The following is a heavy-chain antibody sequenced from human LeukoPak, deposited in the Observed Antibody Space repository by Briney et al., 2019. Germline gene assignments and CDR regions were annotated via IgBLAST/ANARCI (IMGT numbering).Heavy chain of an antibody. CDR1: GFTFSSYA. Sequence: GGSLRLSCAASGFTFSSYAMSWVRQAPGKGLEWVSAISGSGGSTYYADSVKGRFTISRDNSKNTLYLQMNSLRAEDTAVYYCAVRWQLVPYYCYYGMDVWGQGTTVTVSS. D-gene: IGHD6-13*01. CDR2: ISGSGGST. CDR3: AVRWQLVPYYCYYGMDV. J-gene: IGHJ6*02. V-gene: IGHV3-23*01.